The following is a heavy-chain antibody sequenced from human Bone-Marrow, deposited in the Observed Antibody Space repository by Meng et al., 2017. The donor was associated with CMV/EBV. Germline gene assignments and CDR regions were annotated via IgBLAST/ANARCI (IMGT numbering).Heavy chain of an antibody. CDR3: AREGAYSSSSQPSAEDYYYGMDV. CDR2: INPNSGGT. V-gene: IGHV1-2*02. D-gene: IGHD6-6*01. CDR1: GYTFTGYD. Sequence: ASVKVSCKASGYTFTGYDMHWVRQAPGQGLEWMGWINPNSGGTNYAQKFQGRVTMTRDTSISTAYMELSRLRSDDTAVYYCAREGAYSSSSQPSAEDYYYGMDVWGQGTTVTVSS. J-gene: IGHJ6*02.